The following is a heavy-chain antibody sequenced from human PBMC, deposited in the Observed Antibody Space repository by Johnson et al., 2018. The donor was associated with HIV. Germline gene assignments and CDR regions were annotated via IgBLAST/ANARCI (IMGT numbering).Heavy chain of an antibody. CDR1: GFTFSSYA. V-gene: IGHV3-30*04. CDR2: ISYDGSNK. CDR3: AGDRRAVAQGAFDI. J-gene: IGHJ3*02. D-gene: IGHD6-19*01. Sequence: QVQLMESGGGVVQPGRSLRLSCAASGFTFSSYAMHWVRQAPGKGLEWVAVISYDGSNKYYADSVKGRFNISRDNSKNTLYLQMNSLRAEDTAVYYCAGDRRAVAQGAFDIWGQGTMVTVSS.